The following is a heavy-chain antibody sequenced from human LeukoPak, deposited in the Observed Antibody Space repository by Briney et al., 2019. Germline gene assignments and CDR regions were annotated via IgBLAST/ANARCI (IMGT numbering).Heavy chain of an antibody. V-gene: IGHV1-2*06. Sequence: ASVKVSCKASGYTFTGYYMHWVRQAPGQGLEWMGRINPNSGGTNYAQKFQGRVTMTRDTSISTAYMELSRLRSDDTAVYYCARAGMPPAAPYNWFDPWGQGTLVTVSS. J-gene: IGHJ5*02. D-gene: IGHD2-2*01. CDR2: INPNSGGT. CDR3: ARAGMPPAAPYNWFDP. CDR1: GYTFTGYY.